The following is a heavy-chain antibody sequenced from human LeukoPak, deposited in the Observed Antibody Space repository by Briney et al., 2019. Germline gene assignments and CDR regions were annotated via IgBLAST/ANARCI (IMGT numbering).Heavy chain of an antibody. V-gene: IGHV3-33*01. CDR1: GFTFSSYA. J-gene: IGHJ4*02. CDR2: TWYDGSNE. CDR3: ARDQVNRGGGYSPMEGNFDH. D-gene: IGHD2-15*01. Sequence: PGGSLRLSCAASGFTFSSYAMHWVRQAPGKGLEWVAVTWYDGSNEYYADSVKGRFTISRDNSKNTVYLQMNSLRAEDTAVYYCARDQVNRGGGYSPMEGNFDHWGQGTQVTVSS.